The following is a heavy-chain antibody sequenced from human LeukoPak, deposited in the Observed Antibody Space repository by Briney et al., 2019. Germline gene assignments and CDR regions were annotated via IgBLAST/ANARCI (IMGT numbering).Heavy chain of an antibody. Sequence: SGRSLRLSCAASGFTFSSHGMHWVRQALGKGLEWVAVISYEGSNKYYADSVKGRFTISRDNSKNTLYLQMNSLRAEDTAVYYCAKDHSGSFYYFEYWGQGTLVTVSP. J-gene: IGHJ4*02. CDR3: AKDHSGSFYYFEY. V-gene: IGHV3-30*18. CDR2: ISYEGSNK. CDR1: GFTFSSHG. D-gene: IGHD1-26*01.